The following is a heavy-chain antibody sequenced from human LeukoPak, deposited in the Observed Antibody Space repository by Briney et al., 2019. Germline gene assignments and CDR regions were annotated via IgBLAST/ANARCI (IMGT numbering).Heavy chain of an antibody. Sequence: ASVKVSCKASGYTFTGYYMHWVRQAPGQGLEWMGWINPNSGGTNYAQKFQGRVTMTRDTSISTAYMELSRLRSDDTAVYYCARICYDILTGYSDYYGMDVWGQGTTVTVSS. CDR3: ARICYDILTGYSDYYGMDV. CDR2: INPNSGGT. CDR1: GYTFTGYY. J-gene: IGHJ6*02. D-gene: IGHD3-9*01. V-gene: IGHV1-2*02.